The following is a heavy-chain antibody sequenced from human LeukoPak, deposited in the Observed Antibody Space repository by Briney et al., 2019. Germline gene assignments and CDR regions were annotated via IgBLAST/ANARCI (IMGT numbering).Heavy chain of an antibody. V-gene: IGHV4-59*02. Sequence: PSETLSLTCSVSGGSVSNYYWSWIRQPPGKGLEWIGYVYYTGSTNYNPSLKSRVTMSVDTSKNQFSLKLSSVTAADTAVYYCARDGIAAAGAIWFDPWGQGTLVTVSS. CDR1: GGSVSNYY. CDR3: ARDGIAAAGAIWFDP. D-gene: IGHD6-13*01. CDR2: VYYTGST. J-gene: IGHJ5*02.